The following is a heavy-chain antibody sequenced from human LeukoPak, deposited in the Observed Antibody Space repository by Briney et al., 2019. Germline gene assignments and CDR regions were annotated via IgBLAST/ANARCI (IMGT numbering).Heavy chain of an antibody. J-gene: IGHJ4*02. V-gene: IGHV4-59*01. D-gene: IGHD6-19*01. Sequence: SETLSLTCTVSGDYISNYYWSWIRQSPGKELEWIGYMYNRGSTIYNPSLKSRVTISTDTSKNQFSLRLTSGTAADTAVYYCARAEKAVTGTLDSWGQGTLITVSS. CDR3: ARAEKAVTGTLDS. CDR1: GDYISNYY. CDR2: MYNRGST.